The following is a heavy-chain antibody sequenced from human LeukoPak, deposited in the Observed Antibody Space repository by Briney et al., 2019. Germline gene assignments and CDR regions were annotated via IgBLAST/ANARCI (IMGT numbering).Heavy chain of an antibody. V-gene: IGHV4-34*01. Sequence: SETLSLTCAVYGGSFSGYYWSWLRQPPGKGLEWIGEINHSGSTNYNPSLKSRVTISVDTSKNQFSLKLSSVTAADTAVYYCARGGAHYVWGSYRYVGFDYWAREPWSLSPQ. J-gene: IGHJ4*02. CDR1: GGSFSGYY. CDR3: ARGGAHYVWGSYRYVGFDY. CDR2: INHSGST. D-gene: IGHD3-16*02.